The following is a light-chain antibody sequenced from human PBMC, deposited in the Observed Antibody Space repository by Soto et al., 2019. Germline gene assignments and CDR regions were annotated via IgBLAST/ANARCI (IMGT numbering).Light chain of an antibody. V-gene: IGLV2-14*03. Sequence: QSALTQPASVSGSPGQSITISCIGTSSDVGGYDYVSWYQQHPGKAPKLMIYEVRNRPSGVSNRFSGSKSDNTASLTISGLQAEDEAYYYCSSYTSSSTPYVFGTGTKVTV. CDR3: SSYTSSSTPYV. J-gene: IGLJ1*01. CDR2: EVR. CDR1: SSDVGGYDY.